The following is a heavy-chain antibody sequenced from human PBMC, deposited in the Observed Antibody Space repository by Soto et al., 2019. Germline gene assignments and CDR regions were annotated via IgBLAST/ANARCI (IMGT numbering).Heavy chain of an antibody. CDR1: GYTFTNYW. CDR3: ARYCSSSSCSKLYGMDV. Sequence: RGESLKISCKGSGYTFTNYWIIWVRQMPGKGLEWMGRIDPSYSYTKYNPSFQGHVTISADKSISTAYLQWTSLKASDTAMYFCARYCSSSSCSKLYGMDVWGQGTTVTVSS. J-gene: IGHJ6*02. CDR2: IDPSYSYT. D-gene: IGHD2-2*01. V-gene: IGHV5-10-1*01.